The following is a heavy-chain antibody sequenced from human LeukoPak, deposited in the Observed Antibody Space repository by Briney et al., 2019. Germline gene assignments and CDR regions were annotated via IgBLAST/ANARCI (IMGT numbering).Heavy chain of an antibody. V-gene: IGHV3-48*04. CDR1: GFTFSTYS. J-gene: IGHJ3*02. Sequence: GGSVRLSCAASGFTFSTYSMNWVRQAPGKGLEWVSYIRSRSSIIYYGDSVEGRFTISRDNAKNSLYLQMNSLRAEDTAVYYCARDRGAELLYHDAFDIWGQGTMVTVSS. D-gene: IGHD3-10*01. CDR2: IRSRSSII. CDR3: ARDRGAELLYHDAFDI.